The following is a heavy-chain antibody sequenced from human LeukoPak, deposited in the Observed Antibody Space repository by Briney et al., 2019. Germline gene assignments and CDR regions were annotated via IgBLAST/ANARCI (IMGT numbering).Heavy chain of an antibody. CDR3: AKVTVCYGCYFDY. CDR1: GFTFSSHG. Sequence: GGSLRLSCAASGFTFSSHGMTWVRQAPGKGLEWVSTINGAGDNTNYAETVKGRFTISRGNSKNTVYLQMNSLRAEDTAIYYCAKVTVCYGCYFDYWGQGTLVTVSS. V-gene: IGHV3-23*01. J-gene: IGHJ4*02. D-gene: IGHD3-16*01. CDR2: INGAGDNT.